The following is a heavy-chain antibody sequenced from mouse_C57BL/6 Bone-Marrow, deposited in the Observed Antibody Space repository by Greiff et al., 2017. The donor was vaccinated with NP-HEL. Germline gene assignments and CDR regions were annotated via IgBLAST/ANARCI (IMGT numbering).Heavy chain of an antibody. Sequence: LMESGAELVRPGASVKLSCTASGFNIKDDYMHWVKQRPEQGLEWIGWIDPENGDTEYASKFQGKATITADTSSNTAYLQLSSLTSEDTAVYYCTTGQLLPYWGQGTLVTVSA. CDR2: IDPENGDT. J-gene: IGHJ3*01. D-gene: IGHD6-1*01. CDR3: TTGQLLPY. V-gene: IGHV14-4*01. CDR1: GFNIKDDY.